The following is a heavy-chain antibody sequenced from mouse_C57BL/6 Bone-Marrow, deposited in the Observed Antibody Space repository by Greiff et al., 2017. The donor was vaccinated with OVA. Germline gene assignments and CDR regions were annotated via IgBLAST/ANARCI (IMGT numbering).Heavy chain of an antibody. Sequence: EVQLQQSGPELVKPGASVKISCKASGYTFTDYYMNWVKQSHGKSLEWIGDINPNNGGTSYNQKFKGKATLTVDKSSSTAYMELRSLTSVDSAVYYCARDYYGSSYVPFAYWGQGTLVTVSA. CDR2: INPNNGGT. CDR3: ARDYYGSSYVPFAY. CDR1: GYTFTDYY. J-gene: IGHJ3*01. V-gene: IGHV1-26*01. D-gene: IGHD1-1*01.